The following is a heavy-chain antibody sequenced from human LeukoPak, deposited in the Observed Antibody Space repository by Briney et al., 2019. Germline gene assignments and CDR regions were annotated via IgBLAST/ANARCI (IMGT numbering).Heavy chain of an antibody. J-gene: IGHJ4*02. CDR1: GFTFTDYW. CDR3: ARQAGSGFDY. Sequence: GGSLRLSCAVSGFTFTDYWFHWVRQAPGKGLEWVSRVESDGGGINYGDSVKGRFTMSRDNAKNTSYLQMNSLRAEDTAVYYCARQAGSGFDYWGQGSLVTVSS. D-gene: IGHD3-10*01. V-gene: IGHV3-74*01. CDR2: VESDGGGI.